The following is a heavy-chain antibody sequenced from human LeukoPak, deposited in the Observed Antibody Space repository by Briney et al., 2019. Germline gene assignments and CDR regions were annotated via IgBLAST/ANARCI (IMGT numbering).Heavy chain of an antibody. CDR3: ASTYDILTGYYV. CDR2: ISAYNGNT. CDR1: GYIFTSYG. Sequence: ASVTVSCKASGYIFTSYGISWVRQAPGQGLEWMGWISAYNGNTNYAQKLQGRVTMTTDTSTSTAYMELRSLRSDDTAVYYCASTYDILTGYYVWGQGTLVTVSS. J-gene: IGHJ4*02. V-gene: IGHV1-18*01. D-gene: IGHD3-9*01.